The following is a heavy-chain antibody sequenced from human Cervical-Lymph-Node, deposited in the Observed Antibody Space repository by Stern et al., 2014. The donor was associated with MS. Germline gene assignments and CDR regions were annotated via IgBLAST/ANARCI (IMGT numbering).Heavy chain of an antibody. D-gene: IGHD5-12*01. Sequence: VQLVESGGGVVQPGRSLRLSCAASGFTFSYHAMHWVRQAPGKGLEWVAVISYDGSDKNDADSVQGRFTISRDNSRNTLYLQKNSLRVDDTAVYYWARGGAVATSDYYFDYWGQGILVTVSS. CDR2: ISYDGSDK. CDR3: ARGGAVATSDYYFDY. J-gene: IGHJ4*02. CDR1: GFTFSYHA. V-gene: IGHV3-30*01.